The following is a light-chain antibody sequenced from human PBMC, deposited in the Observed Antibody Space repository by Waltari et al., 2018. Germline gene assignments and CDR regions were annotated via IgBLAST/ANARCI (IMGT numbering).Light chain of an antibody. CDR3: QSFDIRLSGGVV. CDR1: SSNIGAGHD. CDR2: GNN. J-gene: IGLJ3*02. Sequence: QSVLTQPPSMSGAPGQRVTISCTGSSSNIGAGHDVHWSQVFPGTAPKLLIYGNNSRPSGVPDRFSGSKSDTSASLAIGGLQAEDEADYYCQSFDIRLSGGVVFGGGTKVTVL. V-gene: IGLV1-40*01.